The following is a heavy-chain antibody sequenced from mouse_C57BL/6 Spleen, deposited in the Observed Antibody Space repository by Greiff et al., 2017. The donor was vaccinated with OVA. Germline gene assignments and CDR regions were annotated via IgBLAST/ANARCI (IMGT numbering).Heavy chain of an antibody. Sequence: QVQLQQSGAELVRPGTSVKLSCKASGYTFTSYWMHWVKQRPGQGLEWIGVIDPSDSYTNYNQKFKGKATLTVDTSSSTAYMQLSSLTSEDSAVYYCARHGSSPYFDYWGQGTTLTVSP. CDR3: ARHGSSPYFDY. V-gene: IGHV1-59*01. J-gene: IGHJ2*01. CDR2: IDPSDSYT. CDR1: GYTFTSYW. D-gene: IGHD1-1*01.